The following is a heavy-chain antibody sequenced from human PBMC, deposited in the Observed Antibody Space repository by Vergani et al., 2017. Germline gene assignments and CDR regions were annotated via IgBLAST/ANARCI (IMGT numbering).Heavy chain of an antibody. J-gene: IGHJ4*02. CDR3: AKDLSGALDY. Sequence: VQVVQSGGGLVKPGGSLRLSCETSGFIFSDYNLNWVRQAPGSGLEWVAVISYDGSNKYYADSVKGRFTISRDNSKNTLYLQMNSLRAEDTAVYYCAKDLSGALDYWGQGTLISVSS. V-gene: IGHV3-30*18. D-gene: IGHD5-12*01. CDR1: GFIFSDYN. CDR2: ISYDGSNK.